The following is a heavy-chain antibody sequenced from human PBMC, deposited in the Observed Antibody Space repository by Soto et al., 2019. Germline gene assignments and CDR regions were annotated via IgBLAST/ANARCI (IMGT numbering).Heavy chain of an antibody. D-gene: IGHD2-21*01. CDR2: IYYNGGT. CDR1: GDSFSSYY. J-gene: IGHJ4*02. CDR3: AGRKKEIAFYGYFDN. Sequence: SETLCLTCTVSGDSFSSYYGSWIRQPPGKGLEWIGYIYYNGGTSYNPSLKSRLTMSVETSKNQFSLKLNSVTTADTAVYFCAGRKKEIAFYGYFDNWGQGTLVTLSS. V-gene: IGHV4-59*01.